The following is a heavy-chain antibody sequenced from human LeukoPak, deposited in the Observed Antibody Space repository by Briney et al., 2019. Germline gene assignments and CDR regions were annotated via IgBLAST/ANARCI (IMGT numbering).Heavy chain of an antibody. CDR2: INHSGST. CDR3: ARDGNYYDSSGDYYMDV. V-gene: IGHV4-34*01. Sequence: SETLSLTCAVYGGSFSGYYWSWIRQPPGKGLEWIGEINHSGSTNYNPSLKSRVTISVDTSKNQFSLKLSSVTAADTAVYYCARDGNYYDSSGDYYMDVWGKGTTVTVSS. CDR1: GGSFSGYY. J-gene: IGHJ6*03. D-gene: IGHD3-22*01.